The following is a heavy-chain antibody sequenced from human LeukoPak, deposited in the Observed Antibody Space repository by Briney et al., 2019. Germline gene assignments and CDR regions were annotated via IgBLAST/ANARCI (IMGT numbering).Heavy chain of an antibody. Sequence: SETLSLTCTVSGGSISSYYWSWIRQPPGKGLEWIGYIYYSGSTNYNPSLKSRVTISVDTSKNQFSLKLSSVTAADTAVYYCARDISRVDDFWSGLCNWFDPWGQGTLVTVSS. CDR3: ARDISRVDDFWSGLCNWFDP. CDR2: IYYSGST. V-gene: IGHV4-59*01. J-gene: IGHJ5*02. D-gene: IGHD3-3*01. CDR1: GGSISSYY.